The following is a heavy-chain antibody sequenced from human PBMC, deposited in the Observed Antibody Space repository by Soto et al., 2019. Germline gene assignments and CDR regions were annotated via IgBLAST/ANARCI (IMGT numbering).Heavy chain of an antibody. V-gene: IGHV3-23*01. D-gene: IGHD3-3*01. CDR3: ARASEPIYDFWSGYRNYYYYMDV. Sequence: GGSLRLSCAASGFTFSSYAMSWVRQAPGKGLEWVSAISGSGGSTYYADSVKGRFTISRDNSKNTLYLQMNSLRAKDTAVYYCARASEPIYDFWSGYRNYYYYMDVWGKGTTVTVSS. J-gene: IGHJ6*03. CDR2: ISGSGGST. CDR1: GFTFSSYA.